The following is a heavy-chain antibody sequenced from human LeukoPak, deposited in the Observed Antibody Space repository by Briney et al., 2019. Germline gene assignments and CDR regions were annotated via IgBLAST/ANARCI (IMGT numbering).Heavy chain of an antibody. D-gene: IGHD3-22*01. CDR2: INSDGSST. CDR1: GFTFSKHW. Sequence: PGGSPRLSCAASGFTFSKHWMHWVRQAPGKGLVWVSRINSDGSSTTYADSVKGRFTISRDNAKNTLYLQMNSLRAEDTAMYYCAKDSAYYYDSSGYYYDWGQGTLVTVSS. J-gene: IGHJ4*02. V-gene: IGHV3-74*01. CDR3: AKDSAYYYDSSGYYYD.